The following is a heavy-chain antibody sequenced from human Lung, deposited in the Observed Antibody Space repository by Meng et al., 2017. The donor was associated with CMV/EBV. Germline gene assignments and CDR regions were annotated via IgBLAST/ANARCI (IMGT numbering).Heavy chain of an antibody. CDR2: ISTGGRDL. J-gene: IGHJ4*02. Sequence: GESLMISCAASGITFSSYDMSWVRQAPGKGLEWVSSISTGGRDLYYADSVKGRFTISRGNAKNSLYLQMNSLRAEDTAVYFCARVWGKGSGYDFDLWGQGTPVXVSS. CDR1: GITFSSYD. D-gene: IGHD5-12*01. V-gene: IGHV3-21*01. CDR3: ARVWGKGSGYDFDL.